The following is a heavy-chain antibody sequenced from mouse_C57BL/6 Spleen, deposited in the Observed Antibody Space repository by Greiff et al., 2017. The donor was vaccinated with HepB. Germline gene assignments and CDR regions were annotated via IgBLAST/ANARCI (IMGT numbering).Heavy chain of an antibody. J-gene: IGHJ2*01. CDR1: GFTFSSYT. CDR3: ARRKNYGNFDY. D-gene: IGHD1-1*01. Sequence: EVKLVESGGGLVKPGGSLKLSCAASGFTFSSYTMSWVRQTPEKRLEWVATISGGGGNTYYPDSVKGRFTISRDNAKNTLYLQMSSLRSEDTALYYCARRKNYGNFDYWGQGTTLTVSS. CDR2: ISGGGGNT. V-gene: IGHV5-9*01.